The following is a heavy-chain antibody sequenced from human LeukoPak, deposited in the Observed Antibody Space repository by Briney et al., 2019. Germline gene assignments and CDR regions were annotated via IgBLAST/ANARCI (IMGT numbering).Heavy chain of an antibody. V-gene: IGHV4-59*02. CDR1: GGSVSSYY. Sequence: SETLSLTCTVSGGSVSSYYWSWIRQPPGKGLEWIGYIYYSGSTNCNPSVKSRVAMSVDTSKKQFSLKLSSLTAADTAVYYCARGGTAVIAPYAFDIWGQGTMVTVSS. CDR3: ARGGTAVIAPYAFDI. D-gene: IGHD4-23*01. J-gene: IGHJ3*02. CDR2: IYYSGST.